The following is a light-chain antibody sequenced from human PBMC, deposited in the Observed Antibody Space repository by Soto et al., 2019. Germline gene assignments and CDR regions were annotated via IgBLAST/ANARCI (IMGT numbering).Light chain of an antibody. CDR1: QSVSSSY. Sequence: EIVLTQSPGTLSLSPGERATLSCRASQSVSSSYLAWYQQRPGQAPRLLTYDASSRATGIPDRFSGSGSGTEFTLTLSRLEPEDFAVYYCQQFGSSRWTFGQGTKGEI. CDR3: QQFGSSRWT. CDR2: DAS. J-gene: IGKJ1*01. V-gene: IGKV3-20*01.